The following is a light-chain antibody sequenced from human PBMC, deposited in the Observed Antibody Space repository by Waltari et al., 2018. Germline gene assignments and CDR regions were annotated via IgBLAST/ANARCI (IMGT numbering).Light chain of an antibody. CDR3: QQSYNIPYT. J-gene: IGKJ2*01. CDR2: AAS. CDR1: QSINSY. V-gene: IGKV1-39*01. Sequence: DIKMTQSPPSLSASVGDRATITCRASQSINSYLNWYQQKKGKKKRRRRDAASSLQSWVPSRFSCMASGTYFTLTISSLQPEDFATYYCQQSYNIPYTFGQGTKLEIK.